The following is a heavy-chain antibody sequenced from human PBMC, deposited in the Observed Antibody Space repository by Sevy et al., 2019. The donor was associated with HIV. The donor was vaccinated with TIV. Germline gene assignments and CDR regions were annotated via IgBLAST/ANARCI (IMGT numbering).Heavy chain of an antibody. CDR3: ARDRYNWNYYYYGMDV. J-gene: IGHJ6*02. Sequence: SETLSLTCTVSGGSISSGDYYWSWIRQPPGKGLEWIGYIYYSGSTYYNPSLKSRVTISVDTSKNQFSLKLSSVTAADTAVYYCARDRYNWNYYYYGMDVWGQWTTVTVSS. CDR2: IYYSGST. V-gene: IGHV4-30-4*01. CDR1: GGSISSGDYY. D-gene: IGHD1-20*01.